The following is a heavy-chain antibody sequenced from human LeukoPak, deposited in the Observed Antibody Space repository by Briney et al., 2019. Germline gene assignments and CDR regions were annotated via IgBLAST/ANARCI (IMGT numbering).Heavy chain of an antibody. CDR2: ISSSSSYI. CDR3: ARDYSNYGLFDP. CDR1: GFTFSSYT. V-gene: IGHV3-21*01. D-gene: IGHD4-11*01. J-gene: IGHJ5*02. Sequence: PGGSLRLSCAASGFTFSSYTMNWVRQAPGKGLEWVSPISSSSSYIYYADSVKGRFTISRDNAKNSLFLQMNSLRAEDTAVYYCARDYSNYGLFDPWGQGTLVTVSS.